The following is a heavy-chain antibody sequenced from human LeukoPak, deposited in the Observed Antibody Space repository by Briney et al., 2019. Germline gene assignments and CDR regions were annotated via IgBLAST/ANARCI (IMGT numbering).Heavy chain of an antibody. CDR1: GFTFDDYG. CDR2: ITWNGGST. D-gene: IGHD1-14*01. J-gene: IGHJ6*03. Sequence: GGSLRLSCAASGFTFDDYGMNWVRQTPGKGLEWVSGITWNGGSTGYADPVKGRFTISRDNAKNSLYLQMNSLRAEDTALYYCARAGNPNYYYYYMDVWGKGTTVTVSS. V-gene: IGHV3-20*04. CDR3: ARAGNPNYYYYYMDV.